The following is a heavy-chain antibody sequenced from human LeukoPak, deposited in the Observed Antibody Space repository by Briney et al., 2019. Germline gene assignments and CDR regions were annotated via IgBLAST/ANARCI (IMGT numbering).Heavy chain of an antibody. CDR2: IYYSGST. CDR1: GGSISSSSYY. Sequence: PSETLSLTCTVSGGSISSSSYYWGWIRQPPGKGLEWIGSIYYSGSTYYNPSLKSRVTISVDTSKNQFSLKLSSVTAADTAVYYCARHSTRHCPSGSSGGCYNTHAFDIWGQGTVVTVSS. J-gene: IGHJ3*02. D-gene: IGHD2-15*01. CDR3: ARHSTRHCPSGSSGGCYNTHAFDI. V-gene: IGHV4-39*01.